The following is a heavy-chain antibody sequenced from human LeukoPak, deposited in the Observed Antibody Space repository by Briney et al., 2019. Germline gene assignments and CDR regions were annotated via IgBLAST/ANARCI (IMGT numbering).Heavy chain of an antibody. Sequence: PSETLSLTCTVSGGSISSYYWSWIRQPPGKGLEWIGYIYYSWSTNYNPSLKSRVTISVDTSKNQFSLKLSSVTAADTAVYYCARGAEVLGVVPLYYFDYWGQGTLVTVSS. CDR3: ARGAEVLGVVPLYYFDY. D-gene: IGHD2-15*01. V-gene: IGHV4-59*01. CDR1: GGSISSYY. CDR2: IYYSWST. J-gene: IGHJ4*02.